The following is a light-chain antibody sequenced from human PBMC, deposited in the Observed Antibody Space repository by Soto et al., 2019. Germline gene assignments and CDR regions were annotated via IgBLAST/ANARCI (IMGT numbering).Light chain of an antibody. CDR2: DAS. V-gene: IGKV1-5*01. CDR1: QNINAW. Sequence: EDRVTITCRTSQNINAWLAWYHQRPGQAPKLLIYDASTVQSGVTSRFSGSGSGTEFTLTMSCLQPDEYGIRYCNTF. J-gene: IGKJ5*01. CDR3: NT.